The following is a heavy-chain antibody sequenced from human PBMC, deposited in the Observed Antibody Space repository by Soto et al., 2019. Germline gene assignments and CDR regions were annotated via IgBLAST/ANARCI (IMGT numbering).Heavy chain of an antibody. CDR2: INPNSGGT. V-gene: IGHV1-2*02. CDR3: ARVKLGIDAFDI. CDR1: GYTFTGYY. Sequence: ASVKVSCKASGYTFTGYYMHWVRQAPGQGLEWMGWINPNSGGTNYAQKFQGRVTMTRDTSISTAYMELSRLRSDDTAVYYCARVKLGIDAFDIWGQGTMVTVSS. D-gene: IGHD7-27*01. J-gene: IGHJ3*02.